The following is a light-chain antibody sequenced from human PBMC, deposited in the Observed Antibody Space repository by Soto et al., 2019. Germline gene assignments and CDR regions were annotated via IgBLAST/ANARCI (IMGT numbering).Light chain of an antibody. V-gene: IGKV3-15*01. CDR2: GAS. CDR3: QQYNNWPST. CDR1: QSVSSN. Sequence: EIVMTQSPATLSVSPGERATLSCRASQSVSSNLAWYQQKPGQAPRLLIYGASTRATGIPARFSGSGSGTEFTLTISSLQSEDLAVYYGQQYNNWPSTFGQGTRLEIK. J-gene: IGKJ5*01.